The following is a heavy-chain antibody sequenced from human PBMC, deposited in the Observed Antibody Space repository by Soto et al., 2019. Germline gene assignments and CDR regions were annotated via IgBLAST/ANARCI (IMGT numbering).Heavy chain of an antibody. J-gene: IGHJ4*02. CDR1: GFTFSSYG. D-gene: IGHD1-7*01. CDR2: IWYDGSNK. Sequence: PGGSLRLSCAASGFTFSSYGMHWVHQAPGKGLEWVAVIWYDGSNKYYADSVKGRFTISRDNSKNTLYLQMNSLRAEDTAVYYCARDLITGTTFGFDYWGQGTLVTVSS. CDR3: ARDLITGTTFGFDY. V-gene: IGHV3-33*01.